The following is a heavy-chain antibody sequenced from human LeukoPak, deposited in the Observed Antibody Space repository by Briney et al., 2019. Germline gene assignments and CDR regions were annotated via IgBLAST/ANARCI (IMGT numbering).Heavy chain of an antibody. V-gene: IGHV1-46*01. J-gene: IGHJ4*02. CDR1: RYPFPSYY. CDR2: INPSGGST. Sequence: GASVKVSCKASRYPFPSYYLHWLPNPPVQQLKNKRIINPSGGSTSYAQKFQGRVTMTRDTSTSTVYMELSSLRSEDTAVYYCARRMAVAGTTLGFDYWGQGTLVTVSS. D-gene: IGHD6-19*01. CDR3: ARRMAVAGTTLGFDY.